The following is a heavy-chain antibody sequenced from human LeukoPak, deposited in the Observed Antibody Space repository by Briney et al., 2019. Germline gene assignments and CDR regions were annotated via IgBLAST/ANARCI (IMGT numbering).Heavy chain of an antibody. J-gene: IGHJ6*02. CDR3: AREWATNVAIPL. CDR2: IFYSGSTST. V-gene: IGHV4-59*01. Sequence: SETLSLTCTVPGGSISSDCWSWIRQPPGKGLEWIGYIFYSGSTSTNYHPSLKSRVTISVDTSKNQFYLKLNSVTAADTAVYYCAREWATNVAIPLWRQETTVTVSS. CDR1: GGSISSDC. D-gene: IGHD2-2*02.